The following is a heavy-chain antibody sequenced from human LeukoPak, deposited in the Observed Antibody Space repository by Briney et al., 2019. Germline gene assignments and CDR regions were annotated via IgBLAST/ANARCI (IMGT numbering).Heavy chain of an antibody. Sequence: ASVKVSCKASGYTFTGYYMHWVRHAPGQGLEWMGWINPNSGGTNYAQKFQGRVTMTRDTSISTAYMELSRLRSDDTAVYYCARDGDYVWGSYRRKGGFDYWGQGTLVTVSS. V-gene: IGHV1-2*02. CDR3: ARDGDYVWGSYRRKGGFDY. D-gene: IGHD3-16*02. CDR1: GYTFTGYY. J-gene: IGHJ4*02. CDR2: INPNSGGT.